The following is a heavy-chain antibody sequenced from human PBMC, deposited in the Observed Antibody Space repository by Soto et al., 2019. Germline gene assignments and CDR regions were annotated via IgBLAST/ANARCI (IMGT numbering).Heavy chain of an antibody. V-gene: IGHV3-33*01. J-gene: IGHJ4*02. D-gene: IGHD3-10*01. CDR2: IWYDGSNK. Sequence: QVQLVERGGGVVQPGRSLRLSCTASGFNFNNYGMHWVRQAPGKGLEWVAVIWYDGSNKYYAVSVKGRSTISRDNSKNTMYLQMSSLRAEDTAVYFCARDPSHGSGSYLDYWGQGTLVTVSS. CDR1: GFNFNNYG. CDR3: ARDPSHGSGSYLDY.